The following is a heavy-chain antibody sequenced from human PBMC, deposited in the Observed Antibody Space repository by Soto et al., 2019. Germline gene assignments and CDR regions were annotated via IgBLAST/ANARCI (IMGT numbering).Heavy chain of an antibody. D-gene: IGHD3-3*01. J-gene: IGHJ4*02. V-gene: IGHV3-30*18. CDR1: GFTFSSYG. Sequence: QVQLVESGGGVVQPGRSLRLSCAASGFTFSSYGMHWVRQAPGKGLEWVAVISYDGSNKYYADSVKGRFTISRDNSKNKLHLNMISLRAEAMDVYYCAKVLPFLEWLANFDYWGQGTLVTVSS. CDR3: AKVLPFLEWLANFDY. CDR2: ISYDGSNK.